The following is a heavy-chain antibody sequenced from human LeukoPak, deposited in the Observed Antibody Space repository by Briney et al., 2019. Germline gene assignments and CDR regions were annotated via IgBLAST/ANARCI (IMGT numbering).Heavy chain of an antibody. CDR2: ISGSGGST. CDR1: GFTFSSYA. V-gene: IGHV3-23*01. D-gene: IGHD6-13*01. Sequence: GSLRLSCAASGFTFSSYAMSWVRQAPGKGLEWVSAISGSGGSTYSADSVKGRFTISRDNSKNTLYLQMNSLRAGDTAVYYCAKKSRWYYFDYWGQGTLVTVSS. CDR3: AKKSRWYYFDY. J-gene: IGHJ4*02.